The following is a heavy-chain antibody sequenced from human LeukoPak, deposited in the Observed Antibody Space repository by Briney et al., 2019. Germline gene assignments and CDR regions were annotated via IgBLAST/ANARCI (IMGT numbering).Heavy chain of an antibody. D-gene: IGHD3-22*01. J-gene: IGHJ4*02. V-gene: IGHV3-23*01. Sequence: GGSLRLSCAASGFTFSSYAMSWVRQAPGKGLEWVSAISGSGGSTYYADSVKGRFTISRDNSKNTLYLQVNSLRAEDTAVYYCAKDLRRGHSGYYFDYWGQGTLVTVSS. CDR2: ISGSGGST. CDR3: AKDLRRGHSGYYFDY. CDR1: GFTFSSYA.